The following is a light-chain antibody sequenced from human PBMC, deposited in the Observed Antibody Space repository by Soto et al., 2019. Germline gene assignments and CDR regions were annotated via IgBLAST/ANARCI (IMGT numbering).Light chain of an antibody. V-gene: IGKV3-20*01. Sequence: EIVLTQSPGTLSLSPGERATLSCRASQNVNSNYLAWYQQKPGQAPRLLIYATSSRATGIPDRFSGSGSGTDFTLTISRLEPEDFVVYYCQQYGSSPQTFGQGTKVDIK. CDR2: ATS. CDR1: QNVNSNY. J-gene: IGKJ1*01. CDR3: QQYGSSPQT.